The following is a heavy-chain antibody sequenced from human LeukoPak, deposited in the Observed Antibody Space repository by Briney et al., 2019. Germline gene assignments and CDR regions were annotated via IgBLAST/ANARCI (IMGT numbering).Heavy chain of an antibody. CDR2: INHSGST. CDR3: ATSGSDNYYGSGSYYRVDY. Sequence: PSETLSLTCAVYGGSFSGYYWSWIRQPPGKGLEWIGEINHSGSTNYNPSLKSRVTISVDTSKNQFSLKLSSVTAADTAVYYCATSGSDNYYGSGSYYRVDYWGQGTLVTVSS. CDR1: GGSFSGYY. J-gene: IGHJ4*02. D-gene: IGHD3-10*01. V-gene: IGHV4-34*01.